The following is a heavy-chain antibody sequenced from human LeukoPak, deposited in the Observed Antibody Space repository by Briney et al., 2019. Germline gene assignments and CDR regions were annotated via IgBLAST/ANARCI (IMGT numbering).Heavy chain of an antibody. J-gene: IGHJ4*02. Sequence: PSETLSLTCAVSGYSISSGYYWGWIRQPPGKGLEWIGSIYHSGSTYYNPSLKSRVTMSVDTSKNQFSLKLSSVTAADTAVYYCAGSGYDPIFDYWGQGTLVTVSS. D-gene: IGHD5-12*01. CDR3: AGSGYDPIFDY. CDR1: GYSISSGYY. CDR2: IYHSGST. V-gene: IGHV4-38-2*01.